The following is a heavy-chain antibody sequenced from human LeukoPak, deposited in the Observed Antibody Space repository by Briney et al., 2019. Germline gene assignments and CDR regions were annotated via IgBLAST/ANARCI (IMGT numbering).Heavy chain of an antibody. CDR1: GFSLSTSGGG. Sequence: ESGPTLVKPTQTLTLTCTFSGFSLSTSGGGVGWIRQPPGKALEWLPLLYWHDDKRYSPSLKSRLTITKDTSKNQVVLTMTNMAPVDAATYYCAHSLHYGISFDYWGQGTLVTVSS. J-gene: IGHJ4*02. D-gene: IGHD3-10*01. CDR2: LYWHDDK. V-gene: IGHV2-5*01. CDR3: AHSLHYGISFDY.